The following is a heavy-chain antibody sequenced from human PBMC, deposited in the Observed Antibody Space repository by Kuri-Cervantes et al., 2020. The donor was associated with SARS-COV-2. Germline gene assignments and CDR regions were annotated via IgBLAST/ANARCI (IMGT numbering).Heavy chain of an antibody. Sequence: GSLRLSCTVSGGSISSSSYYWGWIRQPPGKGLEWIGSIYYSGSTYYNPSLKSRVTISVDTSKNQFSLKLSSVTAADTAVYYSARLQRVVVPAASFDYWGQGTLVTVSS. CDR3: ARLQRVVVPAASFDY. CDR2: IYYSGST. CDR1: GGSISSSSYY. V-gene: IGHV4-39*01. D-gene: IGHD2-2*01. J-gene: IGHJ4*02.